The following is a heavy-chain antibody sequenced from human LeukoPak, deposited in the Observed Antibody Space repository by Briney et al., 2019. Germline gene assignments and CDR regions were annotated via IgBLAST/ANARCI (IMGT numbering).Heavy chain of an antibody. CDR1: GLTFSSFE. D-gene: IGHD5-18*01. V-gene: IGHV3-48*03. CDR2: MSSTGTTI. Sequence: GGSLRLSCAASGLTFSSFEMNWVRQAPGKGLAWVSYMSSTGTTIYYADSVKGRFTISRDNAKNSLYLQMNSLRVEDTAVYYCARVGRYGVDYWGQRTLVTVSS. CDR3: ARVGRYGVDY. J-gene: IGHJ4*02.